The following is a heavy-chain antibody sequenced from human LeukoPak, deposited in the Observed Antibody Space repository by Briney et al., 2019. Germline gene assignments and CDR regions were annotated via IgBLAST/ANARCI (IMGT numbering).Heavy chain of an antibody. J-gene: IGHJ6*04. CDR3: AELGITMIGGV. Sequence: PGGSLRLSCAASGFTLSTYAMSWVRQTPGKGLEWVAATSSSDAGTYHADSVRGRFTISRDNSKNTLYLHINSLRAEDAAVYYCAELGITMIGGVWGKGTTATISS. CDR1: GFTLSTYA. V-gene: IGHV3-23*01. D-gene: IGHD3-10*02. CDR2: TSSSDAGT.